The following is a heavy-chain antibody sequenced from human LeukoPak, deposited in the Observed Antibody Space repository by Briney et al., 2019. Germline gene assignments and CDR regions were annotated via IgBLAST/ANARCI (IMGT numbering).Heavy chain of an antibody. D-gene: IGHD1-26*01. J-gene: IGHJ4*02. CDR3: ARHRGSYYIPGDY. CDR2: IYSGGSR. Sequence: GGSLRLSCAASGFTVGNNYMSWVRQAPGKGLEWVSVIYSGGSRYYADSVKGRFTISRDNSKNTLFLQMNSLRVEDTAMYYCARHRGSYYIPGDYWGQGTLVTVSS. CDR1: GFTVGNNY. V-gene: IGHV3-53*01.